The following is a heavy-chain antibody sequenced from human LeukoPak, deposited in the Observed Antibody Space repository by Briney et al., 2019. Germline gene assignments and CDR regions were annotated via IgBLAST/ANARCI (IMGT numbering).Heavy chain of an antibody. J-gene: IGHJ4*02. CDR1: GGSMNNYY. CDR2: VYQTGDT. V-gene: IGHV4-59*08. Sequence: SETLSLTCTVSGGSMNNYYWSWFRRPPGKGLEWIAYVYQTGDTRYNPSLKSRVSISLDTSKNQFSLKVSSVTATDTAVYYCASHPFSAPALYRGQGILVTVSS. D-gene: IGHD2-2*01. CDR3: ASHPFSAPALY.